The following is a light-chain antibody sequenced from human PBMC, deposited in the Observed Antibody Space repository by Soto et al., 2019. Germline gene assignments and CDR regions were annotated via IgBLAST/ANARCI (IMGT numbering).Light chain of an antibody. J-gene: IGKJ5*01. CDR1: QSLLHSNGYNY. CDR2: LGS. Sequence: DTVMTQSPLALPVTPGETASISCRSSQSLLHSNGYNYLDWYLQKSGQSPQLLIYLGSNRASGVPDRFSGSGSGTDFTLKISRVEAEDVGVYYCMQGTHWPITFGQGTRLEIK. V-gene: IGKV2-28*01. CDR3: MQGTHWPIT.